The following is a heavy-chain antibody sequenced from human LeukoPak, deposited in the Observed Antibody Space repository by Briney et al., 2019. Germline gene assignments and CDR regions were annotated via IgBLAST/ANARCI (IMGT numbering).Heavy chain of an antibody. CDR3: ARDAYPNYYGSGSYWGY. J-gene: IGHJ4*02. D-gene: IGHD3-10*01. V-gene: IGHV4-61*01. CDR1: GYSINNAYY. CDR2: IYYSGST. Sequence: PSETLSLTCAVSGYSINNAYYWVWIRQPPGKGLEWIGYIYYSGSTNYNPSLKSRVTISVDTSKNQFSLKLSSVTAADTAVYYCARDAYPNYYGSGSYWGYWGQGTLVTVSS.